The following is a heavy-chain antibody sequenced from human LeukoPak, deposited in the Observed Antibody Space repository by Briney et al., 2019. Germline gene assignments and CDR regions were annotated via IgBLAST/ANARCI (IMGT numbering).Heavy chain of an antibody. J-gene: IGHJ4*02. D-gene: IGHD5-18*01. Sequence: SQTLSLTCAISGDSLSNNNVAWNWIRQSPSRGLEWLGRTYYRSKWNTDYAVSVKSRKTINSDTSKNQFSLQLNSVTPEDTAVYYCARGCYSSFDYWDQGTLVTVSS. CDR3: ARGCYSSFDY. V-gene: IGHV6-1*01. CDR2: TYYRSKWNT. CDR1: GDSLSNNNVA.